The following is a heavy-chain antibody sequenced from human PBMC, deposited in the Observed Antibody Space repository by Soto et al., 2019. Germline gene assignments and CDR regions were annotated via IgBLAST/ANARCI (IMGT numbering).Heavy chain of an antibody. V-gene: IGHV3-73*01. CDR1: GFTFSGSA. D-gene: IGHD3-22*01. CDR2: IRTRDNTYAT. Sequence: PGGSLRLSCAASGFTFSGSAIDWVRQASGKGLEWVGRIRTRDNTYATAYEASVKGRFTISRDDSKNMAYLQMSSLKTEDTAVYYCAISGYSYVDGFDLWGLGTMVTVSS. J-gene: IGHJ3*01. CDR3: AISGYSYVDGFDL.